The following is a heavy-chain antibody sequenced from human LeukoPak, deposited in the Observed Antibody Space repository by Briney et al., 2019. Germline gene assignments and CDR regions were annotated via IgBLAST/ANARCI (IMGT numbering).Heavy chain of an antibody. J-gene: IGHJ4*02. CDR2: IYYSGST. CDR3: ARLLLYSYGVAYFDY. V-gene: IGHV4-39*01. D-gene: IGHD5-18*01. Sequence: SETLSLTCTVSGGSISSSRYYWGWIRQPPGKGLEWIGSIYYSGSTYYNPSLKSRVTISVDTSKNQFSLKLSSVTAADTAVYYCARLLLYSYGVAYFDYWGQGTLVTVSS. CDR1: GGSISSSRYY.